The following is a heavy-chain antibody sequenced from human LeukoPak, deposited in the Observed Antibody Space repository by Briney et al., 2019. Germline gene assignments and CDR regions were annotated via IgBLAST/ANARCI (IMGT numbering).Heavy chain of an antibody. CDR1: GFTFSSYS. CDR3: ARDPPGIAAAGRKGAFDI. CDR2: ISSSSTI. V-gene: IGHV3-48*01. Sequence: GGSLRLSCAASGFTFSSYSMNWVRQAPGKGLEWVSYISSSSTIYYADSVKGRFTISRDNAKNSLYLQMNSLRAEDTAVYYCARDPPGIAAAGRKGAFDIWGQGTMVTVSS. J-gene: IGHJ3*02. D-gene: IGHD6-13*01.